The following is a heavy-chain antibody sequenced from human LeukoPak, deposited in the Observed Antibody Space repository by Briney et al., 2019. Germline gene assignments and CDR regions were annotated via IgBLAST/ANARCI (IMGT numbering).Heavy chain of an antibody. Sequence: GGSLRLSCAASGFTFSDYYMNWIRQAPGKGLEWISYISTSGSDMYYADSVKGRFTISRDNARNPLYLQMNSLRAEDTAVYYCARGRSRTYYGFDYWGQGTLVTVSS. V-gene: IGHV3-11*01. J-gene: IGHJ4*02. D-gene: IGHD1-26*01. CDR2: ISTSGSDM. CDR3: ARGRSRTYYGFDY. CDR1: GFTFSDYY.